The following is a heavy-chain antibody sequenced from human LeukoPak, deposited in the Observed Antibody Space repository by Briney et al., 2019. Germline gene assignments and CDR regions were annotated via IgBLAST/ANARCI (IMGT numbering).Heavy chain of an antibody. V-gene: IGHV1-2*04. CDR2: INPNSGGT. CDR1: GYTFTGYY. J-gene: IGHJ3*02. Sequence: GASVKVSCKASGYTFTGYYMHWVRQAPGQGLEWMGWINPNSGGTNYAQKFQGWVTMTRDTSISTAYMELSRLRSDDTAVYYCARSARLRFGESDAFDIWGQGTMVTVSS. D-gene: IGHD3-10*01. CDR3: ARSARLRFGESDAFDI.